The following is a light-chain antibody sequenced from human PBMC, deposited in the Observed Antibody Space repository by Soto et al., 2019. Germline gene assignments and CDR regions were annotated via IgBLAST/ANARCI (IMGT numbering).Light chain of an antibody. CDR1: QSVSSN. CDR3: QQFDGSLWT. Sequence: EIVITPAAAALPVSPGERPTLSCRASQSVSSNFAWWQQKPGQAPRRLIFYAATRGTGIPDRFSGSGSWRDFTLTIIRLEPEDFAVVYCQQFDGSLWTFGPGTKVDIK. V-gene: IGKV3D-15*01. CDR2: YAA. J-gene: IGKJ1*01.